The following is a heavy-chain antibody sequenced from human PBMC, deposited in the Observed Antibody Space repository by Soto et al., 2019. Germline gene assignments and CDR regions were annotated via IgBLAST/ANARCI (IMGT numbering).Heavy chain of an antibody. V-gene: IGHV1-69*01. Sequence: QVQLVQSGAEVKKPGSSVTVSCKASGGTFSSYTISWVRQAPGQGLEWMAGISPIFGTPIYAQKFQDRVTTTADDSTITAYMEMNRLTSEDTAVYYCARVVVGSRLSLDYWGQGTLVTISS. CDR1: GGTFSSYT. D-gene: IGHD1-26*01. CDR2: ISPIFGTP. J-gene: IGHJ4*02. CDR3: ARVVVGSRLSLDY.